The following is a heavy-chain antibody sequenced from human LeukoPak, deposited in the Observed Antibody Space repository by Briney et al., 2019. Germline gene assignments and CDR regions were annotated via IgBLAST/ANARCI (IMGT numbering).Heavy chain of an antibody. D-gene: IGHD3-10*01. V-gene: IGHV3-30*02. CDR1: GFTFSSYG. J-gene: IGHJ3*02. CDR2: IRYDGSNK. CDR3: ARVTGIWFGELFGLDAFDI. Sequence: GGSLRLSCAASGFTFSSYGMHWVRQAPGKGLGWVAFIRYDGSNKYYADSVKGRFTISRDNSKNTLYLQMNSLTAEDTAVYYCARVTGIWFGELFGLDAFDIWGQGTMVTVSS.